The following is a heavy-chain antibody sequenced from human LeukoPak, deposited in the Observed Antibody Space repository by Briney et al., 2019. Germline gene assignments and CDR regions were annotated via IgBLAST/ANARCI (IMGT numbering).Heavy chain of an antibody. J-gene: IGHJ4*02. D-gene: IGHD5-18*01. CDR1: GDSVSTNSGA. V-gene: IGHV6-1*01. CDR2: TYYRSRWFN. Sequence: SQTLSLTCAISGDSVSTNSGAWNWIRQSPSRGLEWLGRTYYRSRWFNDYAVSVKSRITINPDTTKNQFSLQLNSVTPEDTAVYYCAREGGDTAMGPPLWYFDFWGQGTLVTVSS. CDR3: AREGGDTAMGPPLWYFDF.